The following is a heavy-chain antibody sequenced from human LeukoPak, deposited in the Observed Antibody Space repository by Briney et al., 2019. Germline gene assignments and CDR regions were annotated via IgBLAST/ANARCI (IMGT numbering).Heavy chain of an antibody. V-gene: IGHV1-69*04. Sequence: SVKVSCKASGGTFGSYGISWVRQAPGQGLEWMGRIIPILGIANSAQDFQGRVTITADKSTSTAYMELSSLRSEDTAVYYCAREFATVMVTWGQGIMVTVSS. CDR1: GGTFGSYG. J-gene: IGHJ5*02. CDR2: IIPILGIA. D-gene: IGHD5-18*01. CDR3: AREFATVMVT.